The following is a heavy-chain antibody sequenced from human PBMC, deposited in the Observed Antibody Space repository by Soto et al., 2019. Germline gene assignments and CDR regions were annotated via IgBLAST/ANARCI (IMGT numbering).Heavy chain of an antibody. CDR1: GFTFRSYS. Sequence: PGGSLRLSCAASGFTFRSYSMNWVRQAPGKGLEWVSYISSSSSTIYYADAVKGRFTISRDNAKNSLYLQTNSLRAEDTAVYYCARHPERIAQIGWFDPWGQGT. CDR2: ISSSSSTI. D-gene: IGHD6-13*01. J-gene: IGHJ5*02. CDR3: ARHPERIAQIGWFDP. V-gene: IGHV3-48*01.